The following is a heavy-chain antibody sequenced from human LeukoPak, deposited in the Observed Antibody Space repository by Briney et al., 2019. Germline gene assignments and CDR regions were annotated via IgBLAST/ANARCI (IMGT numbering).Heavy chain of an antibody. CDR2: ISGSGGST. CDR3: AKKGVGSGSYFVFDN. V-gene: IGHV3-23*01. Sequence: GGSLRLSCAASGPTFSSYAMSWVRQGPGKGLEWVSTISGSGGSTYYADSVKGRFTISRDNSKNTLYLQMNSLRAEDTAVYYCAKKGVGSGSYFVFDNWGQGTLVTVSS. D-gene: IGHD1-26*01. CDR1: GPTFSSYA. J-gene: IGHJ4*02.